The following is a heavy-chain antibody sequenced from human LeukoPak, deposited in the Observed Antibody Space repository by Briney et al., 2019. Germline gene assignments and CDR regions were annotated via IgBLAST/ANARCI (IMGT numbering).Heavy chain of an antibody. CDR2: IIPIFGTA. V-gene: IGHV1-69*13. Sequence: PSASVKVSCKASGGTFSSYAISWVRQAPGQGLEWMGGIIPIFGTANYAQKFQGRVTITADESTSTAYMELSSLRSEDTAVYYCARSTGYSSSWYTPGPYYYYGMDVWGKGTTVTVSS. J-gene: IGHJ6*04. CDR1: GGTFSSYA. CDR3: ARSTGYSSSWYTPGPYYYYGMDV. D-gene: IGHD6-13*01.